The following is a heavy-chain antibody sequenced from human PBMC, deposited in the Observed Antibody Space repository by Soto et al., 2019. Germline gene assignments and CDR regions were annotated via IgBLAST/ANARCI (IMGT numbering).Heavy chain of an antibody. V-gene: IGHV1-46*01. CDR3: AREMYTTRGRPFDY. CDR1: GYPFTSYY. Sequence: QVQLVQSGAEVKKPGASVKVSCKASGYPFTSYYVHWVRQAPGQGLEWMGFINPSSGSTSYAQKFQGRVTMTRDTSTSTVYMEVSSLRSEDTAVYYCAREMYTTRGRPFDYWGKRTLVTVSS. CDR2: INPSSGST. D-gene: IGHD3-16*01. J-gene: IGHJ4*02.